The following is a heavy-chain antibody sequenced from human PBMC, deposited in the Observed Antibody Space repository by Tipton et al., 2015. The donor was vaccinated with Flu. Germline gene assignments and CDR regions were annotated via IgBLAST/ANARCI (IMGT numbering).Heavy chain of an antibody. V-gene: IGHV4-34*12. CDR1: GESFSGYD. D-gene: IGHD4-11*01. CDR3: ARRDYSNYVSDPKNCFDP. CDR2: IFHTGST. J-gene: IGHJ5*02. Sequence: TLSLTCAVYGESFSGYDWSWIRQPPGKGLEWIGNIFHTGSTYHNPSLKSRVTISINTSKNQFSLKVFSVTAADTAVYYCARRDYSNYVSDPKNCFDPWGQGILVTVSS.